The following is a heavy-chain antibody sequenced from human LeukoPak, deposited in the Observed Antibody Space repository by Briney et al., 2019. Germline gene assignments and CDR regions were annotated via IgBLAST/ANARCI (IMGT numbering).Heavy chain of an antibody. CDR3: ARDLRGYDSYRFDY. CDR1: GFTFSDYY. Sequence: PGGSLRLSCAASGFTFSDYYMCWIRQAPGKGLEWLSYISGSGRYTHYADSVKGRFTISRDNAKSSLYLQMNSLRAENTAVYYCARDLRGYDSYRFDYWGQGILVTVSS. J-gene: IGHJ4*02. CDR2: ISGSGRYT. V-gene: IGHV3-11*05. D-gene: IGHD5-12*01.